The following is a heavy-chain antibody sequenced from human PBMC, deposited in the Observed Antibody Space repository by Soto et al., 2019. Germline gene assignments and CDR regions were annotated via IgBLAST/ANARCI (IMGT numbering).Heavy chain of an antibody. J-gene: IGHJ4*02. Sequence: ASVKVSCKASGYTLTNYYMHWVRQAPGQGLEWMGIINPSVSSTSYAQKFQGRVAMTRDTSTSTVYMELSSLRSDDTAVYYCARASGGYCSGGRCYFDLWGQGTQVTVS. CDR3: ARASGGYCSGGRCYFDL. D-gene: IGHD2-15*01. V-gene: IGHV1-46*01. CDR2: INPSVSST. CDR1: GYTLTNYY.